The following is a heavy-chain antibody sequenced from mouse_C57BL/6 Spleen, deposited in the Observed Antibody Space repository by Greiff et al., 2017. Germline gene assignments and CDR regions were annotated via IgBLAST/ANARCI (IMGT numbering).Heavy chain of an antibody. CDR3: ARKDGNYAGAMDY. CDR2: IHPNSGST. V-gene: IGHV1-64*01. D-gene: IGHD2-1*01. CDR1: GYTFTSYW. Sequence: QVQLQQPGAELVKPGASVKLSCKASGYTFTSYWMHWVKQRPGQGLEWIGMIHPNSGSTNYNEKFKSKATLTVDKSSSTAYMQLSRLTSEDSAVYYCARKDGNYAGAMDYWGQGTSVTVSS. J-gene: IGHJ4*01.